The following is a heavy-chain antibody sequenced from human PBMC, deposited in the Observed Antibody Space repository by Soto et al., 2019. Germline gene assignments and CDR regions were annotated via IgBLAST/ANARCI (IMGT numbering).Heavy chain of an antibody. CDR3: ARVRQLVGYFYYYMDV. D-gene: IGHD6-6*01. CDR2: MNPNSGNT. V-gene: IGHV1-8*01. CDR1: GYTFTSYD. J-gene: IGHJ6*03. Sequence: GASVKVSCKASGYTFTSYDINWVRQATGQGLEWMGWMNPNSGNTGYAQKFQGRVTMTRNTSISTAYMELRSLRSEDTAVYYCARVRQLVGYFYYYMDVWGNGTTVTVSS.